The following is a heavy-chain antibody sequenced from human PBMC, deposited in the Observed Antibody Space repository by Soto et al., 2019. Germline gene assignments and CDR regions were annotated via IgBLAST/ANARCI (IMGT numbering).Heavy chain of an antibody. Sequence: EVQLVESGGGLVEPGGSLRISCAASGFTFSLYSMNWVRQAPGKGLQWVASISTTSTYIYYADSLEGRFTISRDNAKNSLYVQMNGLRAEDTAVYYCARGYYDPSGYSLFDYWGQGTLVTVSS. J-gene: IGHJ4*02. CDR1: GFTFSLYS. V-gene: IGHV3-21*01. D-gene: IGHD3-22*01. CDR3: ARGYYDPSGYSLFDY. CDR2: ISTTSTYI.